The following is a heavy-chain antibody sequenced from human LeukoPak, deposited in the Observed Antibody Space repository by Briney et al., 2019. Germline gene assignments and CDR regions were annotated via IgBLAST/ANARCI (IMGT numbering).Heavy chain of an antibody. J-gene: IGHJ6*04. CDR2: ISAHSGDT. V-gene: IGHV1-18*01. D-gene: IGHD2/OR15-2a*01. CDR3: ARAWNVMVIGDV. Sequence: ASVKVSCKASGYTFTNFGITWVRQAPGQGLEWMGWISAHSGDTNYAQKLQDRVTMTTDTSSNTAYLELRSLRSDDSAVYYCARAWNVMVIGDVWGKGTTVIVSS. CDR1: GYTFTNFG.